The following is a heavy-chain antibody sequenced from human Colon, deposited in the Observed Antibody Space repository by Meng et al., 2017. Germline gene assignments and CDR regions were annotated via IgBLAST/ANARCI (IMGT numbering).Heavy chain of an antibody. CDR1: GYNIRDQG. D-gene: IGHD6-19*01. J-gene: IGHJ4*02. Sequence: ASVKVSCKASGYNIRDQGFIWVRQAPGQGLEWMGWISGYNGNTNYAQKFQGRATMTADTSTNTGYMELRSLRSDDTAVYYCARDLGGRWAVAEPIDYWGQGTPVTVSS. CDR2: ISGYNGNT. CDR3: ARDLGGRWAVAEPIDY. V-gene: IGHV1-18*01.